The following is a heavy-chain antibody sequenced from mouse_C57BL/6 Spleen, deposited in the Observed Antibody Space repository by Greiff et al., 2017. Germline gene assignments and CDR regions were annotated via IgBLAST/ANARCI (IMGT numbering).Heavy chain of an antibody. J-gene: IGHJ2*01. CDR2: INPNNGGT. V-gene: IGHV1-18*01. CDR1: GYTFTDYN. CDR3: ARHYYLDY. Sequence: DVKLQESGPELVKPGASVKIPCKASGYTFTDYNMAWVKQSHGKSLEWIGDINPNNGGTIYNQKFKGKATLTVDKSSSTAYMELRSLTSEDTAVYYCARHYYLDYWGQGTTLTVSS.